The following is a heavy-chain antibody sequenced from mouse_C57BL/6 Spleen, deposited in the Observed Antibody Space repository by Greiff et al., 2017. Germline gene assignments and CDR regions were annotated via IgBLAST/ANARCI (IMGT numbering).Heavy chain of an antibody. J-gene: IGHJ2*01. V-gene: IGHV1-4*01. D-gene: IGHD4-1*01. CDR1: GYTFTSYT. CDR2: INPSSGYT. Sequence: QVQLKESGAELARPGASVKMSCKASGYTFTSYTMHWVKQRPGQGLEWIGYINPSSGYTKYNQKFKDKATLTADKSSSTAYMQLSSLTSEDSAVYYCARLGGTHFDYWGQGTTLTVSS. CDR3: ARLGGTHFDY.